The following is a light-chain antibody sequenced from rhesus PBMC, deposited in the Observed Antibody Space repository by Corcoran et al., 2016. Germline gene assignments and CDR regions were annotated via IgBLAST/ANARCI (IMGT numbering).Light chain of an antibody. CDR3: PQHNSNPYS. Sequence: DIQMTQSPSSLSASVGDRVTVTCRASQGINRELSWYQQKPGKAPTLLILSASRLQKGVSSRFSGSGAGTDYTLTIRSLQPADVATYYCPQHNSNPYSFGQGTKVEIK. CDR2: SAS. V-gene: IGKV1-94*01. CDR1: QGINRE. J-gene: IGKJ2*01.